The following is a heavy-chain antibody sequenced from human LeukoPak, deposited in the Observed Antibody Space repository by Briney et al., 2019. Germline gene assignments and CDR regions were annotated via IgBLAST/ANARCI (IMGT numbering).Heavy chain of an antibody. Sequence: SETLSLTCSVSGGSISNSNWWSWVRQTPGKGLEWIGEIYPSGSTNYNPSLKSRVTISVDKSENQYSLNLSSVTAADTAVYYCARDPPRGYGLDVWGPGITVTVS. CDR2: IYPSGST. CDR3: ARDPPRGYGLDV. V-gene: IGHV4-4*02. CDR1: GGSISNSNW. J-gene: IGHJ6*02.